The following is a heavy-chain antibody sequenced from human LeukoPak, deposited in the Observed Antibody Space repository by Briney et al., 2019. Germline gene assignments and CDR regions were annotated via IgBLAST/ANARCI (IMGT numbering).Heavy chain of an antibody. CDR2: IYPADSDT. D-gene: IGHD1-26*01. CDR1: GYRFTNYH. V-gene: IGHV5-51*01. Sequence: PGESLKISCKGSGYRFTNYHIGWVRQMPGKGLEWMGIIYPADSDTRYSPSFQGQVTISAGKSISTAYLQWSSLKASDTAMYYCARQAIVGTTREGFDYWGQGTLVTVSS. CDR3: ARQAIVGTTREGFDY. J-gene: IGHJ4*02.